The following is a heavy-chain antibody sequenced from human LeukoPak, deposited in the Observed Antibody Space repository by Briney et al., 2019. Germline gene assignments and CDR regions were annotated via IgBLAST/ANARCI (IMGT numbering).Heavy chain of an antibody. Sequence: ASVKVSCKASGGTFTSYDINWVRQATGQGLEWMGWMNPNSGNTGYAQKFQGRVTITRNTSISTAYMELSSLRSEDTAVYYCAREYSSSWYPYYYYYYMDVWGKGTTVTVSS. CDR1: GGTFTSYD. D-gene: IGHD6-13*01. CDR3: AREYSSSWYPYYYYYYMDV. J-gene: IGHJ6*03. CDR2: MNPNSGNT. V-gene: IGHV1-8*03.